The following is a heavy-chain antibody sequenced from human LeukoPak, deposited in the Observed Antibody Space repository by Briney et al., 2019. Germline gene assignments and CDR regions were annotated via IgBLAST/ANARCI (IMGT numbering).Heavy chain of an antibody. Sequence: PGGSLRLSCAASGFTFSSYSMNWVRQAPGKGLEWVSSISSSSSYIYYADSVKGRFTISRDNAKNSLYLQMNGLRAEDTAVYYCAREGYQFLSNNYYYYIDVWGKGTTVTVSS. J-gene: IGHJ6*03. CDR1: GFTFSSYS. V-gene: IGHV3-21*01. CDR2: ISSSSSYI. CDR3: AREGYQFLSNNYYYYIDV. D-gene: IGHD2-2*01.